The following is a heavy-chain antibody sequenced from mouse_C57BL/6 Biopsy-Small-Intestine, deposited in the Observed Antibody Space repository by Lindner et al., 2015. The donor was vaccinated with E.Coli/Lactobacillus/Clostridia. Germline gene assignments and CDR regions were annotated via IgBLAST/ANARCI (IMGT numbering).Heavy chain of an antibody. CDR3: ARSPETARSTSWFAY. J-gene: IGHJ3*01. CDR1: GYTFTGYW. V-gene: IGHV1-7*01. Sequence: VQLQESGAELAKPGASVKMSCKASGYTFTGYWIHWVKQRPGQGLEWIGYINPSSGYTEYNQKFKDKATLTADKSSSTAYIQLSSLTSEDSAVYSCARSPETARSTSWFAYWGQGDSGHCLC. D-gene: IGHD3-2*01. CDR2: INPSSGYT.